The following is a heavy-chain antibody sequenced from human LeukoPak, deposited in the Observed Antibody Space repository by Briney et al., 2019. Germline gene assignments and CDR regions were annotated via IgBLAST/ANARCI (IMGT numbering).Heavy chain of an antibody. Sequence: PSETLSLTCAVYGGSFSGYCWSWIRQPPGKGLGWIGEINHSGSTNYNPSLKSRVTISVDTSKNQFSLKLSSVTAADTAVYYCAAAMVYYFDYWGQGTLVTVSS. CDR2: INHSGST. D-gene: IGHD4/OR15-4a*01. CDR1: GGSFSGYC. J-gene: IGHJ4*02. CDR3: AAAMVYYFDY. V-gene: IGHV4-34*01.